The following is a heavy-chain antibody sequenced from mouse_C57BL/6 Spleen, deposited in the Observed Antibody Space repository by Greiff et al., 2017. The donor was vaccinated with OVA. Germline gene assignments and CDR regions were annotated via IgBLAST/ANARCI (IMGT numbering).Heavy chain of an antibody. CDR1: GYAFSSYW. V-gene: IGHV1-80*01. CDR2: IYPGDGDT. Sequence: VQLQESGAELVKPGASVKISCKASGYAFSSYWMNWVKQRPGKGLEWIGQIYPGDGDTNYNGKFKGKATLTADKSSSTAYMQLSSLTSEDSAVYFCARRGGYGDAMDYWGQGTSVTVSS. J-gene: IGHJ4*01. CDR3: ARRGGYGDAMDY. D-gene: IGHD1-1*02.